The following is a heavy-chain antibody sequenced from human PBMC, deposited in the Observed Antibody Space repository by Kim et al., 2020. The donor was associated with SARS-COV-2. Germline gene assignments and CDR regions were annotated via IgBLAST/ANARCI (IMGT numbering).Heavy chain of an antibody. CDR1: GFTFSSYG. CDR2: IWCDGSNK. J-gene: IGHJ6*03. V-gene: IGHV3-33*01. D-gene: IGHD2-2*01. Sequence: GGSLRLSCAASGFTFSSYGMHWVRQAPGKGLEWVAVIWCDGSNKYYADSVKGRFTISRDNTKNTLYLQMNSLRAEDTAVYYCARGIVVVPAAIPYYYYYMDVWGKGTTVTVSS. CDR3: ARGIVVVPAAIPYYYYYMDV.